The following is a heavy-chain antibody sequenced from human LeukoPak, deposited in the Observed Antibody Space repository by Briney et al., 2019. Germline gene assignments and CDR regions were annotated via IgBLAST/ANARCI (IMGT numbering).Heavy chain of an antibody. V-gene: IGHV3-48*01. CDR1: GFTFSSCD. CDR2: ISTTGVTV. Sequence: TGGSLRLSCEASGFTFSSCDMHWVRQAPGKGLEWISSISTTGVTVYYADSVKGRFTISRDNAENSVYLQINNLRAEDTAVYYCANLSSGYDSDSYYFVDVWGTGTTVTVSS. CDR3: ANLSSGYDSDSYYFVDV. D-gene: IGHD5-12*01. J-gene: IGHJ6*03.